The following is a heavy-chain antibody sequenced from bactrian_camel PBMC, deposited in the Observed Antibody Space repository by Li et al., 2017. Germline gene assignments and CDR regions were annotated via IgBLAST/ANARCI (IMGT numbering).Heavy chain of an antibody. J-gene: IGHJ4*01. D-gene: IGHD2*01. CDR1: GFTVSTYY. CDR2: INSDGRNT. V-gene: IGHV3-2*01. CDR3: ACGSSSAY. Sequence: HVQLVESGGGLVQTGGSLTLSCAASGFTVSTYYLSWVRQAPGKGLEWVSYINSDGRNTYYADSVKGRFTISRDNAKNAMYLQMNSLKSEDTALYYCACGSSSAYWGQGTQVTVS.